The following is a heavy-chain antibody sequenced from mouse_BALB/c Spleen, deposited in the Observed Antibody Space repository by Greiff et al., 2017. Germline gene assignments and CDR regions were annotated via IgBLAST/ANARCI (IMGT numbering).Heavy chain of an antibody. CDR3: ARNSLLGAMDY. D-gene: IGHD1-2*01. CDR1: GFTFSSYT. J-gene: IGHJ4*01. V-gene: IGHV5-12-2*01. CDR2: ISNGGGST. Sequence: EVQLVESGGGLVQPGGSLKLSCAASGFTFSSYTMSWVRQTPEKRLEWVAYISNGGGSTYYPDTVKGRFTISRDNAKNTLYLQMSSLKSEDTAMYYCARNSLLGAMDYWGQGTSVTVSS.